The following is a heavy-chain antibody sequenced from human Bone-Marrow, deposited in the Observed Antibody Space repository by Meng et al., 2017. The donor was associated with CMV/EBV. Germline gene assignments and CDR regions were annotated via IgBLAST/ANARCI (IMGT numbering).Heavy chain of an antibody. CDR1: GYSFTSYW. D-gene: IGHD3-22*01. Sequence: GGSLRLSCKGSGYSFTSYWIGWVRQMPGKGLEWMGIIYPGDSDTRYSPSFQGQVTISADKSISTAYLQWSSLKASDTAMYYCARSNYYDSSGYSYYYYGMDVWGQGTTVTGSS. V-gene: IGHV5-51*01. J-gene: IGHJ6*02. CDR2: IYPGDSDT. CDR3: ARSNYYDSSGYSYYYYGMDV.